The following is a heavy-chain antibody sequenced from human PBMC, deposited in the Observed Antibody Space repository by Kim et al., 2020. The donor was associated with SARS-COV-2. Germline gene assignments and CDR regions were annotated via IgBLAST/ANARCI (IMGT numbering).Heavy chain of an antibody. V-gene: IGHV1-46*01. D-gene: IGHD3-3*01. CDR3: ARETIFGESHFDY. J-gene: IGHJ4*02. Sequence: AQNFQGRFTITRHTSTSTVNMGLSSLRSEDTAVYYCARETIFGESHFDYWGQGTLVTVSA.